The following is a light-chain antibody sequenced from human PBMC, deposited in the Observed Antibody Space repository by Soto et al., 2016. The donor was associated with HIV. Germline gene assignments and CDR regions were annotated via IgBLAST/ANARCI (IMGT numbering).Light chain of an antibody. Sequence: SYVLTQPPSVSVAPGKTASITCGANNVGSKSVHWYQQKPGQAPVLVVCDDNDRPSGIPDRLSGSNSGNTATLTIDRVEAGDEADYYCQVWDSISHHAFFGGGTKLTVL. CDR3: QVWDSISHHAF. CDR1: NVGSKS. CDR2: DDN. J-gene: IGLJ2*01. V-gene: IGLV3-21*03.